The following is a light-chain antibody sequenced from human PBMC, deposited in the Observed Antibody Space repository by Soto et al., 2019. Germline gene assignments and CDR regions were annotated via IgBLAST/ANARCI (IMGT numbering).Light chain of an antibody. Sequence: DIQMTQSPSSLSASVGDRVTITCRASQGVSAYLLWYQQRQGTPPKLLIYAASNLVSGVPSRFSGSVSGTTFTLTSSSLQPEDFATYYCQQSYKTPHTFGQGTKLETK. V-gene: IGKV1-39*01. CDR1: QGVSAY. CDR2: AAS. CDR3: QQSYKTPHT. J-gene: IGKJ2*01.